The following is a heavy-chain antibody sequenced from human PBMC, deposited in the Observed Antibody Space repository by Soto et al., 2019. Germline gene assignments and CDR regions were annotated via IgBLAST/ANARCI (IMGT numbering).Heavy chain of an antibody. CDR1: GFTFSSYA. CDR3: AKTPGGVATIRDY. Sequence: EVQLLESGGGLVQPGGSLRLSCAASGFTFSSYAMSWVRQAPGKGLEWVSAIGGSGGNTYYADSVKGRFTISRNNSKNTLYLQMNSLRAEDTAVYYCAKTPGGVATIRDYWGQGTLVTVSS. V-gene: IGHV3-23*01. CDR2: IGGSGGNT. D-gene: IGHD5-12*01. J-gene: IGHJ4*02.